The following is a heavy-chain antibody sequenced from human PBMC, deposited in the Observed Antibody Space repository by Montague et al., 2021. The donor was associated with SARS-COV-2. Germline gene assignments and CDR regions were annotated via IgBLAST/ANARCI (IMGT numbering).Heavy chain of an antibody. CDR2: ISSSVSTI. D-gene: IGHD5-24*01. V-gene: IGHV3-48*03. CDR1: GFTFSSYE. CDR3: ASDSGIEIPDYYYSMDV. J-gene: IGHJ6*02. Sequence: SLRLSCAASGFTFSSYEMNWVRQAPGKGLEWVSYISSSVSTIYYSGSVXGRFTISRDNAKNSLYLQMNSLRAEDTAIYYCASDSGIEIPDYYYSMDVWGQGTTVTVSS.